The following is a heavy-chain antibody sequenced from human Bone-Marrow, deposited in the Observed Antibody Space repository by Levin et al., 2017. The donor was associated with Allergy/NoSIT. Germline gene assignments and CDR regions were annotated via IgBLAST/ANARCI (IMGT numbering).Heavy chain of an antibody. Sequence: LSLTCAASEFTFSYYGMHWVRQAPGKGLEWVALISYDETKKYYADSVKGRFTIFRDNSKNTLYLQMNSLRADDTAVYYCAKDVDYGDSYYYYYGIDVWGQGTTVTVSS. CDR2: ISYDETKK. D-gene: IGHD4-17*01. CDR1: EFTFSYYG. CDR3: AKDVDYGDSYYYYYGIDV. J-gene: IGHJ6*02. V-gene: IGHV3-30*18.